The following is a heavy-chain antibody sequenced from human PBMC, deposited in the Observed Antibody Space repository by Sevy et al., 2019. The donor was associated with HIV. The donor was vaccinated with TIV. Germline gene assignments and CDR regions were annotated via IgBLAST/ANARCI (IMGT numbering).Heavy chain of an antibody. CDR2: INPSDGST. CDR1: GYTFTSYY. Sequence: ASVKVSCKASGYTFTSYYMHWVRQAPGEWLEWMGIINPSDGSTSYAQKFQGRVTMTRDTSTSTVYMELSSLRSEDTAMYYCARDRTVIGSNWYGAFDIWGQGTMVTVSS. J-gene: IGHJ3*02. CDR3: ARDRTVIGSNWYGAFDI. V-gene: IGHV1-46*01. D-gene: IGHD6-13*01.